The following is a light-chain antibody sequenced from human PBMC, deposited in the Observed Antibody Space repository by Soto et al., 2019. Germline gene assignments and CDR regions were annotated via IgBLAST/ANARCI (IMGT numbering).Light chain of an antibody. J-gene: IGKJ5*01. CDR2: TAY. CDR1: QGISSY. Sequence: DIQLTQSPSFLSASVGDRSTITCRAIQGISSYLAWYQQKPGKAPNLLIHTAYTLQSGVTSRFSGSGSGTEFTLTISSLQPEDFATYYCQQLNSYPITFGQGTRLEIK. V-gene: IGKV1-9*01. CDR3: QQLNSYPIT.